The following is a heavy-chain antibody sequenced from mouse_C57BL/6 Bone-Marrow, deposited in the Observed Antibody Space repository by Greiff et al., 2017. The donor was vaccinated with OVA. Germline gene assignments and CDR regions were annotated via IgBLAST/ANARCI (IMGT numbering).Heavy chain of an antibody. V-gene: IGHV14-1*01. CDR1: GFNIKDYY. CDR3: TTWVQLITTVRYFDY. D-gene: IGHD1-1*01. J-gene: IGHJ2*01. CDR2: IDPEDGDT. Sequence: VQLQQSGAELVRPGASVKLSCTASGFNIKDYYMHWVKQRPEQGLEWIGRIDPEDGDTEYAPKFQGKATMTADTSSNTAYLQLSSLTSEDTAVYYGTTWVQLITTVRYFDYWGQGTTLTVSS.